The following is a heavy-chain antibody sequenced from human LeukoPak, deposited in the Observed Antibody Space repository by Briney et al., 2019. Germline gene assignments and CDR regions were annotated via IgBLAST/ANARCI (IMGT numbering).Heavy chain of an antibody. CDR2: ISSSSNYI. CDR3: ARDYGSGSYFIDY. CDR1: GFTFNTYS. Sequence: GGSLRLSCAASGFTFNTYSMNWVRQAPGKGLEWVSSISSSSNYIYYANSVKGRFTISRDNAKNSLYLQMNSLRAEDTAVYYCARDYGSGSYFIDYWGQGTMVTVSS. J-gene: IGHJ4*02. V-gene: IGHV3-21*01. D-gene: IGHD3-10*01.